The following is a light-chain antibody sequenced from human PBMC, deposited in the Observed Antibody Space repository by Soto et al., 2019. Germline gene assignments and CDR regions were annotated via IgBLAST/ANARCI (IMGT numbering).Light chain of an antibody. J-gene: IGKJ4*02. CDR1: QSVNTY. V-gene: IGKV3-11*01. CDR3: QQRSGWPPGIT. Sequence: EIVLTQSPATLSLSPGERATLSCRASQSVNTYLAWYQQKPGQAPRLLIYDASNRATGMPDRFSGSGSGTGFTLNMISLEPVDFAVYYCQQRSGWPPGITFGGVTKVDIK. CDR2: DAS.